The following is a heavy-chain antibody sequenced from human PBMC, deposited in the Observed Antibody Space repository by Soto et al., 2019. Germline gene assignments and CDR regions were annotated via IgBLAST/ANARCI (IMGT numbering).Heavy chain of an antibody. J-gene: IGHJ5*02. CDR3: ARESYCSSTSCRNNWFDT. Sequence: PGGSLRLSCAAHGFTFSSYWMHWVRQAPGKVLVWVSRINSDGISTSYADSVKVRFTISRDNAKNTLYLQMNSLRAEDTAVYYCARESYCSSTSCRNNWFDTWGQGT. CDR2: INSDGIST. CDR1: GFTFSSYW. D-gene: IGHD2-2*01. V-gene: IGHV3-74*01.